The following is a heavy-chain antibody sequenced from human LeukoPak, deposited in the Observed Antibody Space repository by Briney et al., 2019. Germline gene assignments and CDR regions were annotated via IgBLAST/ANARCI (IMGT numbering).Heavy chain of an antibody. Sequence: PGGSLRLSCAASGFTFSSYWMSWVRQAPGKGLEWVSYISSGSSTIYYADSVTGRFTISRDNVKNSVYLQMNSLRAEDTAVYYCAKDSPVDYWGQGTLVTVSS. CDR2: ISSGSSTI. V-gene: IGHV3-48*01. CDR3: AKDSPVDY. CDR1: GFTFSSYW. J-gene: IGHJ4*02.